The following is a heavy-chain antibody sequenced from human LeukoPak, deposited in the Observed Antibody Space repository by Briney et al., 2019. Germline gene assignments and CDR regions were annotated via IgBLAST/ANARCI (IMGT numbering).Heavy chain of an antibody. CDR3: ARNYYTGLSSPFDY. J-gene: IGHJ4*02. V-gene: IGHV3-30*03. Sequence: GRSLRLSCAASGFTFSSYGMHWVRQAPGKGLEWVAVISYDGSNKYYADSVKGRFTISRGNSKNTLYLQMNSLRAEDTAVYYCARNYYTGLSSPFDYWGQGTLVTVSS. CDR2: ISYDGSNK. CDR1: GFTFSSYG. D-gene: IGHD3-3*01.